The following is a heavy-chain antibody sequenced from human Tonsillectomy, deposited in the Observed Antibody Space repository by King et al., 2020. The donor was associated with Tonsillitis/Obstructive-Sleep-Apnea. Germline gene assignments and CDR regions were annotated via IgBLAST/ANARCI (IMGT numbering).Heavy chain of an antibody. CDR2: IYYSGST. CDR3: ARGYYYDSSGH. V-gene: IGHV4-59*01. CDR1: GGSISSYY. J-gene: IGHJ4*02. D-gene: IGHD3-22*01. Sequence: VQLQESGPGLVKPSETLSLTCTVSGGSISSYYWSWIRQPPVKGLEWIGYIYYSGSTNYNPSLKSRVTISVDTSKNQFSLKLSSVTAADTAVYYCARGYYYDSSGHWGQGTLVTVSS.